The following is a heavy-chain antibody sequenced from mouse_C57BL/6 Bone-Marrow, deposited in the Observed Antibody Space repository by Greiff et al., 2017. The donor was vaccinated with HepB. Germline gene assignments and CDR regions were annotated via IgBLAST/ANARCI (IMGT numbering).Heavy chain of an antibody. Sequence: EVKLMESGPGLVKPSQSLSLTCSVTGYSITSGYYWNWIRQFPGNKLEWMGYISYDGSNNYNPSLKNRISITRDTSKNQFFLKLNSVTTEDTATYYCAREGTVLFAYWGQGTLVTVSA. V-gene: IGHV3-6*01. CDR1: GYSITSGYY. CDR3: AREGTVLFAY. CDR2: ISYDGSN. D-gene: IGHD3-3*01. J-gene: IGHJ3*01.